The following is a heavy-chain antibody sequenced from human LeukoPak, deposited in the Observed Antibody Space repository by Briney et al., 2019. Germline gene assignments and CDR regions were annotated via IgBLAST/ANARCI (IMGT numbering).Heavy chain of an antibody. D-gene: IGHD3-22*01. CDR1: GGSFSGYY. CDR2: INHSGST. V-gene: IGHV4-34*01. Sequence: SETLSLTCAVYGGSFSGYYWSWIRQPPGKGLEWIGEINHSGSTNYNPSLKSRVTISGDTSKKQFSLKLSSVTAADTAVYYCVTYYYGSSAPKRNYWGQGILVTVSS. J-gene: IGHJ4*02. CDR3: VTYYYGSSAPKRNY.